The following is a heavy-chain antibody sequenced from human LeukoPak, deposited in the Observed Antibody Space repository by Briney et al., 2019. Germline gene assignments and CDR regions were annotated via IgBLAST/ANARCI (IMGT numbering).Heavy chain of an antibody. Sequence: PGGSLRLSCAASGFTFSSYSMNWVRQAPGKGLEWVSYISSSSSTIYYADSVKGRFTISRDNAKNSLYLQMNSLRAEDTAVYYCARDLGGYSGWNEGWFDPWGQGTLVTVSS. CDR1: GFTFSSYS. V-gene: IGHV3-48*04. J-gene: IGHJ5*02. CDR2: ISSSSSTI. CDR3: ARDLGGYSGWNEGWFDP. D-gene: IGHD6-19*01.